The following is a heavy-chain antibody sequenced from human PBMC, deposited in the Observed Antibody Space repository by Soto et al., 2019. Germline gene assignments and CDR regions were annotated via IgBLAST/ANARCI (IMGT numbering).Heavy chain of an antibody. V-gene: IGHV1-2*04. J-gene: IGHJ6*02. CDR3: ARTVIAAAESYYYGMDV. CDR2: INPNSGGT. Sequence: ASVKVSCKASGYTFTCYYMHWVRQAPGQGFEWMGWINPNSGGTNYAQKFQGWVTMTRDTSISTAYMELSRLRSDDTAVYYCARTVIAAAESYYYGMDVWGQGTTVTVSS. CDR1: GYTFTCYY. D-gene: IGHD6-13*01.